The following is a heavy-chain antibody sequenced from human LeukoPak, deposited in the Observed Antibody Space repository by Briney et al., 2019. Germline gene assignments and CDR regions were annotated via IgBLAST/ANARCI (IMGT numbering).Heavy chain of an antibody. CDR2: IRKDDGSTK. V-gene: IGHV3-7*03. CDR1: GFTFTRYW. Sequence: PGGSLRLSCAASGFTFTRYWMSWIRQAPGKGPEWVAIIRKDDGSTKYYADSVEGRFPISRDNAKTLMYQQMDRVRGEDTAVYCCVRDFVYTTAWGQRTQVTVSS. CDR3: VRDFVYTTA. J-gene: IGHJ4*02. D-gene: IGHD2-21*02.